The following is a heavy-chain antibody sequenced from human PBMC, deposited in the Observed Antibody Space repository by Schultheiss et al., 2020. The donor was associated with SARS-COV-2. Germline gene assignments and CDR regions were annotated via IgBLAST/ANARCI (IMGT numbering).Heavy chain of an antibody. CDR2: IKQDGSNK. Sequence: GESLKISCAASGFTFSSYWMSWVRQAPGKGLEWVANIKQDGSNKYYADSVKGRFTISRDNSKNTLYLQMNSLRAEDTAVYYCAKGETYYYDSCMDVWGQGTTVTVSS. CDR3: AKGETYYYDSCMDV. V-gene: IGHV3-7*01. D-gene: IGHD3-22*01. J-gene: IGHJ6*02. CDR1: GFTFSSYW.